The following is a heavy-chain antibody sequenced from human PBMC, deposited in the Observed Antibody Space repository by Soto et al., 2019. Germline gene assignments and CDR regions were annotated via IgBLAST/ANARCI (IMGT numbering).Heavy chain of an antibody. J-gene: IGHJ4*02. Sequence: EVQLVESGGGLVQPGGSLRLSCAASGFTFSSYSMNWVRQAPGKGLEWVSSISSSSSTIYYADSVKGRFTISRDNAKNALDLQRNSLRDEDTAVYYCARDGFYSSGWDGNYFAYGGQGTLVTVSA. CDR3: ARDGFYSSGWDGNYFAY. CDR1: GFTFSSYS. D-gene: IGHD6-19*01. CDR2: ISSSSSTI. V-gene: IGHV3-48*02.